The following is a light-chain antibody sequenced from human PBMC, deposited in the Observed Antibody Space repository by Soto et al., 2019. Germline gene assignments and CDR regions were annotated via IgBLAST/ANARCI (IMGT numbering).Light chain of an antibody. CDR2: GAS. CDR3: QQYGSSYT. CDR1: QSVSSSY. Sequence: EIVLTQSPGTLSLSPGERAPLSCRARQSVSSSYLAWYQQKPGQAPRLLIYGASSRATGIPDRFSGSGSGTDFTLTISRLEPEDFAVYYCQQYGSSYTFGQGTKLEIK. J-gene: IGKJ2*01. V-gene: IGKV3-20*01.